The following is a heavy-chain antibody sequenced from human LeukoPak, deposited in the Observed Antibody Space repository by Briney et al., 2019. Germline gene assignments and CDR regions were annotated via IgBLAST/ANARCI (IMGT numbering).Heavy chain of an antibody. J-gene: IGHJ4*02. CDR3: ARGPPYYYGSGSYMVY. V-gene: IGHV3-74*01. D-gene: IGHD3-10*01. Sequence: PGGSLRLSCAASGFTFSSYWMDWVRQAPGKGLVWVSHINRDGSSTSYADSVKGRFTISRDNAKNTLYLQMNSLRAEDTAVYYCARGPPYYYGSGSYMVYWGQGTLVTVSS. CDR1: GFTFSSYW. CDR2: INRDGSST.